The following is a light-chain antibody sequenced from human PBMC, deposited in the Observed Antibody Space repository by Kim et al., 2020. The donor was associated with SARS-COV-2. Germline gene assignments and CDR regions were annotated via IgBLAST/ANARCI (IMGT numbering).Light chain of an antibody. CDR1: TSNIGNNY. J-gene: IGLJ3*02. CDR2: DNS. V-gene: IGLV1-51*01. Sequence: QKVTISCSGSTSNIGNNYVSWYQHLPGTAPKLLMYDNSKRPSGIPARFSGSKSGTSATLGITGLQPGDEADYYCGTWDGGLIAAWVFGVGTKLTVL. CDR3: GTWDGGLIAAWV.